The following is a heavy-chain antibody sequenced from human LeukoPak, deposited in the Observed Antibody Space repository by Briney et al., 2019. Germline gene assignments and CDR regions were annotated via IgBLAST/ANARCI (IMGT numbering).Heavy chain of an antibody. J-gene: IGHJ5*02. CDR3: ARDAGYCSSTSYSNWFDP. V-gene: IGHV1-69*13. CDR2: IIPIFGTA. Sequence: ASLKVSCKASGGTFSSYAISWVRQAPGQGLEWMGGIIPIFGTANYAQKFQGRVTITPDESTSTAYMELSSLRSEDTAVYYCARDAGYCSSTSYSNWFDPWGQGTLVTVSS. D-gene: IGHD2-2*03. CDR1: GGTFSSYA.